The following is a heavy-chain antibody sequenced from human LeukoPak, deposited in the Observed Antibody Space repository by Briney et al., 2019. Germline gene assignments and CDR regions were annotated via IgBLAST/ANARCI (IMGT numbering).Heavy chain of an antibody. CDR2: ISGNGIST. Sequence: PGGSLRLSCAASGFTFTNYAMSWVRQAPGKGLEWVSGISGNGISTYYADSVKGRFTISRDNSKNTLYLQMNSLRAEDTAEYYCAKTQGYFDYWGQGTLDTVSS. J-gene: IGHJ4*02. V-gene: IGHV3-23*01. CDR3: AKTQGYFDY. CDR1: GFTFTNYA.